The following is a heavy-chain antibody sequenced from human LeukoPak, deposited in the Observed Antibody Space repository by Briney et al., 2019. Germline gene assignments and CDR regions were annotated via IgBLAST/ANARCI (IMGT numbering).Heavy chain of an antibody. CDR2: ISSSSSYT. CDR3: ARLELGFYGMDV. V-gene: IGHV3-11*03. Sequence: PGGSLRLSCAASGFTFSDYYMSWIRQAPGKGLEWVSYISSSSSYTNYADSVKGRFTISRDKAKNSLYLQMNSLRAEDTAVYYCARLELGFYGMDVWGQGTTVTVSS. J-gene: IGHJ6*02. D-gene: IGHD6-6*01. CDR1: GFTFSDYY.